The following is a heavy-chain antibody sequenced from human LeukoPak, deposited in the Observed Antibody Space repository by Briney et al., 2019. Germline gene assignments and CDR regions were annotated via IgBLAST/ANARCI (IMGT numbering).Heavy chain of an antibody. J-gene: IGHJ4*02. CDR1: GFTFSSYG. D-gene: IGHD5-12*01. CDR2: ISYDGSNK. Sequence: PGGSLRLSCAASGFTFSSYGMHWVRQAPGKGLEWVAVISYDGSNKYYADSVKGRFTISRDNSKNTVYLQMNSLRAADKAGYSFAIVPGGYDLSNLDGWGQGSQVT. V-gene: IGHV3-30*03. CDR3: AIVPGGYDLSNLDG.